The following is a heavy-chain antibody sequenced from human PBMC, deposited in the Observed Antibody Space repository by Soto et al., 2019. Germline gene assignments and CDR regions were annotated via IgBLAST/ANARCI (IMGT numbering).Heavy chain of an antibody. CDR1: RGSVSSGGYS. CDR3: TRGVLA. J-gene: IGHJ5*02. D-gene: IGHD2-8*01. CDR2: ISPSGSP. Sequence: QVQLQESGSRLVRPSQTLSLTCSVSRGSVSSGGYSWSWIRQAPGKGLEWIGFISPSGSPAYNPSLKSRVSISVDTYNNHISLELSAVTAADTAVYYCTRGVLAWGPGTLVTVSS. V-gene: IGHV4-30-2*01.